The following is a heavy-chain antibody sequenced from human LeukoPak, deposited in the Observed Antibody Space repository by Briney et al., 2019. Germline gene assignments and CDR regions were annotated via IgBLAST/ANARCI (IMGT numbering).Heavy chain of an antibody. Sequence: GGSLRLSCAASGFTLSNYWMHWVRQAPGKGLEWVSSISSSSSYIYYADSVKGRFTISRDNAKNSLYLQMNSLRAEDTAVYYCARVVPYSSSYFDYWGQGTLVTVSS. D-gene: IGHD6-6*01. CDR2: ISSSSSYI. J-gene: IGHJ4*02. CDR1: GFTLSNYW. V-gene: IGHV3-21*01. CDR3: ARVVPYSSSYFDY.